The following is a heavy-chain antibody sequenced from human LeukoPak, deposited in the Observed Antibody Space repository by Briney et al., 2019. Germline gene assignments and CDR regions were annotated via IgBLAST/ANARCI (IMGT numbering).Heavy chain of an antibody. J-gene: IGHJ5*02. CDR3: AREQKGHCSGGSCYLGVDP. V-gene: IGHV4-4*08. CDR1: GVSISSYY. D-gene: IGHD2-15*01. Sequence: SETLSLTCTVSGVSISSYYWSWIRQPPGKGLEWIGRIYTSGSTNYNPSLKSRVTISVDTSKNQFSLKLSSVTAADTAVYYCAREQKGHCSGGSCYLGVDPWGQGTLVTVSS. CDR2: IYTSGST.